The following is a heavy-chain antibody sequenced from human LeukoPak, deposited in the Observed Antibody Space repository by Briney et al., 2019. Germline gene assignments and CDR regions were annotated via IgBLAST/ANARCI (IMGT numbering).Heavy chain of an antibody. CDR2: IYYSGST. Sequence: KPSETLSLTCTVSGGSIGSSYYYWGWIRQPPGKGLEWIGSIYYSGSTYYNPSLKSRVTISVDTSKNQFSLKLSSVTAADTAVYYCARLTTGYSSGWRPFDYWGQGTLVTVSS. V-gene: IGHV4-39*01. J-gene: IGHJ4*02. D-gene: IGHD6-19*01. CDR1: GGSIGSSYYY. CDR3: ARLTTGYSSGWRPFDY.